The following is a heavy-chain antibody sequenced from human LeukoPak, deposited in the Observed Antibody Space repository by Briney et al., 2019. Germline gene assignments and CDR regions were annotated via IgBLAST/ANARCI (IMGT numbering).Heavy chain of an antibody. J-gene: IGHJ5*02. CDR1: GYTFTSYG. CDR3: ARDVGYRNWFDP. CDR2: ISAYNGNT. Sequence: GASVKVSCKASGYTFTSYGINWVRQAPGQGLEWMGWISAYNGNTNYAQKLQGRVTMTTGTSTSTAYMEPRSLRSDDTAVYYCARDVGYRNWFDPWGQGTLVTVSS. V-gene: IGHV1-18*01. D-gene: IGHD5-24*01.